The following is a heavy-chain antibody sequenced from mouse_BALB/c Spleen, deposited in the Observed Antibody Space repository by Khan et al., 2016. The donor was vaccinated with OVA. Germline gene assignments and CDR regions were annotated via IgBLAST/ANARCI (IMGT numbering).Heavy chain of an antibody. D-gene: IGHD2-14*01. V-gene: IGHV1-4*01. CDR2: INPSNGYT. CDR1: GYTFTSYT. Sequence: QMQLEESGAELVRPGASVKMSCKASGYTFTSYTIHWIKERPGQGLEWIGYINPSNGYTNYNQKFKDKATLTTDKSSTTAYLQLSSLTSDDSAVYNCIRDGAYHRNDGWFAYWGQGTLVTVSA. J-gene: IGHJ3*01. CDR3: IRDGAYHRNDGWFAY.